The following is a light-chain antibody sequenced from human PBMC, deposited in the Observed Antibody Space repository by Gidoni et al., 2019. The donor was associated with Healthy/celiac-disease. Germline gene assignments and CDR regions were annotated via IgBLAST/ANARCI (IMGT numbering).Light chain of an antibody. V-gene: IGKV3-20*01. CDR2: GAS. J-gene: IGKJ1*01. Sequence: EIVLTQSPDTLSLSPGERATRSCRASQSVSSSYLAWYQQKPGQAPRLLIYGASSRATGIPDRFSGSGSGTDFPLTISRLEPEDFAVYYCQQYGSSPRTFGQGTKVEIK. CDR3: QQYGSSPRT. CDR1: QSVSSSY.